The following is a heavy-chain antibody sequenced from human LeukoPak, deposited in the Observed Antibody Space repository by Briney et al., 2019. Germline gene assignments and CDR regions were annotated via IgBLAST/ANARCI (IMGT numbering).Heavy chain of an antibody. CDR1: GFTFSSYS. D-gene: IGHD3-22*01. Sequence: PGGSLRPSCAASGFTFSSYSMNWVRQAPGKGLEWVLSISSSSSYIYYADSVKGRFTISRDNAKNSLYLQMNSLRAEDTAVYYCASQYYYDSSGFYYYYMDVWGKGTTVTVSS. CDR2: ISSSSSYI. J-gene: IGHJ6*03. V-gene: IGHV3-21*01. CDR3: ASQYYYDSSGFYYYYMDV.